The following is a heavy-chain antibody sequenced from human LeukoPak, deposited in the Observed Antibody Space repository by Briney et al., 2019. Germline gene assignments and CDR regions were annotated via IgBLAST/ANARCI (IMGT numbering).Heavy chain of an antibody. V-gene: IGHV4-39*01. CDR2: IYYSGST. Sequence: PSETLSLTCTVSGGSISSSSYYWGWIRQPPGKGLEWIGSIYYSGSTYYNPSLKSRVTISVDTSKNQFSLKLSSVTAADTAVYYCARRQPDHCSSTSCYQARNWFESWGQGTLVTVSS. J-gene: IGHJ5*01. CDR3: ARRQPDHCSSTSCYQARNWFES. D-gene: IGHD2-2*01. CDR1: GGSISSSSYY.